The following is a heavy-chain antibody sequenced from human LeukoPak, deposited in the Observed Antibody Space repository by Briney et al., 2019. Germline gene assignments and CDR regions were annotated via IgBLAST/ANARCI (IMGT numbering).Heavy chain of an antibody. D-gene: IGHD2-2*01. V-gene: IGHV1-46*01. CDR2: INPSGGST. CDR3: ARDPDLPLGYCSSTSCQGGSNFDY. J-gene: IGHJ4*02. Sequence: ASVKVSCKAFGYTFTSYYMHWVRQAPGQGLEWMGIINPSGGSTSYAQKFQGRVTMTRDTSTSTVYMELSSLRSEDTAVYYCARDPDLPLGYCSSTSCQGGSNFDYWGQGTLVTVSS. CDR1: GYTFTSYY.